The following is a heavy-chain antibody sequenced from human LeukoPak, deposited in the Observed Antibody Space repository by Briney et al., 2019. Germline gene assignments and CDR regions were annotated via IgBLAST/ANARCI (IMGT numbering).Heavy chain of an antibody. CDR1: GFTVSNND. CDR3: AGAFQYGSGSYPYSL. D-gene: IGHD3-10*01. V-gene: IGHV3-66*01. CDR2: IYSGGST. Sequence: PGGSLRLSCAASGFTVSNNDMSWVRQAPGKGLEWVSVIYSGGSTCYADSVKGRFTISRDNFKNTLYLQMNSLTAEDTAVYFCAGAFQYGSGSYPYSLWGQGTLVTVSS. J-gene: IGHJ4*02.